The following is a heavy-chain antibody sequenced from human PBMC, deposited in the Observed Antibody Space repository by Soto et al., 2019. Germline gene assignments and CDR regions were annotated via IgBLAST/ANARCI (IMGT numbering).Heavy chain of an antibody. Sequence: ASVKASCKASGYTFTTYDINWVRQASGQGLEWMGCVNPSSGNTVYAQKFHGRVTMTRDTSISTAYMELSSLKSDDTAIYYCARASMYIWNDHWGQGTLVTVSS. CDR3: ARASMYIWNDH. J-gene: IGHJ5*02. CDR1: GYTFTTYD. CDR2: VNPSSGNT. D-gene: IGHD1-20*01. V-gene: IGHV1-8*01.